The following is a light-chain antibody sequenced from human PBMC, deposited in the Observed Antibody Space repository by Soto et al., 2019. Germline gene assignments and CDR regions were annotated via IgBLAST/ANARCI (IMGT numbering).Light chain of an antibody. Sequence: ENVLTQSPGTLSLSPGERATLSCRASQSVSSSYLAWYQQKPGQAPRLLIYGASSRATGIPDRFSGSGSGTDFTLTISRLEPEDFAVYYWQQYGSSSYTFGQGTKLEIK. CDR3: QQYGSSSYT. V-gene: IGKV3-20*01. CDR2: GAS. J-gene: IGKJ2*01. CDR1: QSVSSSY.